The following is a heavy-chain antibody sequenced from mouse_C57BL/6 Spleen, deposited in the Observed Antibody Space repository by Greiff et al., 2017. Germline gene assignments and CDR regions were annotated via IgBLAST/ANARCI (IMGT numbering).Heavy chain of an antibody. CDR2: IDPSDSYT. V-gene: IGHV1-69*01. CDR1: GYTFTSYW. CDR3: DKGDCGVWYFDV. J-gene: IGHJ1*03. Sequence: VQLQQPGAELVMPGASVTLSCKASGYTFTSYWMHWVKQRPGQGLEWIGEIDPSDSYTNYNQKFKGKSTLTVDKCSSTAYMQLSSLTSEDSAVYYCDKGDCGVWYFDVWGTGTTVTVSS.